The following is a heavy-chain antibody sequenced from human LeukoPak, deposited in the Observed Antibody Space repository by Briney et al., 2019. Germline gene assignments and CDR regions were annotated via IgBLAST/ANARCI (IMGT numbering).Heavy chain of an antibody. J-gene: IGHJ4*02. Sequence: PGGSLRLSCAASGFTFSSYSMNWVRQAPGKGLEWVSSISSSSSYIYYADSVKGRFTISRDNAKNSLYLQMNSLRAEDTAVYYCARDSSSPRDLDYWGQGTLVTVSS. V-gene: IGHV3-21*01. CDR2: ISSSSSYI. CDR3: ARDSSSPRDLDY. D-gene: IGHD6-6*01. CDR1: GFTFSSYS.